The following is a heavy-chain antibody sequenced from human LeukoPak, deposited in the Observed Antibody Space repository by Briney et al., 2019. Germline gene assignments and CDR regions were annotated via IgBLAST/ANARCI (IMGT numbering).Heavy chain of an antibody. CDR1: GYTFTGYY. D-gene: IGHD3-22*01. Sequence: GASVKVSCKASGYTFTGYYIHWVRQAPGQGLEWVGWINPNSGATNYAQKLQDRVTMTTDTSTSTAYMELRSLRSDDTAVYYCAREYRDYYDSSGNYLDFWGQGTLVTVSS. CDR3: AREYRDYYDSSGNYLDF. CDR2: INPNSGAT. V-gene: IGHV1-2*02. J-gene: IGHJ4*02.